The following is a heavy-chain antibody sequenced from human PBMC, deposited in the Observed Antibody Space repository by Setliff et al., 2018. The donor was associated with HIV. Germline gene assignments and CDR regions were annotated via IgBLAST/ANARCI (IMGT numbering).Heavy chain of an antibody. CDR2: IHVSGST. CDR1: GGSMNANH. Sequence: SETLSLTCTVSGGSMNANHWSWIRQSPGKGPEWIAYIHVSGSTYFNPSLSSRVTISIDTSNNQFSLRLSSVTAANTAVYYCARTGYAFDVWGLGTMVTVSS. J-gene: IGHJ3*01. CDR3: ARTGYAFDV. V-gene: IGHV4-59*08.